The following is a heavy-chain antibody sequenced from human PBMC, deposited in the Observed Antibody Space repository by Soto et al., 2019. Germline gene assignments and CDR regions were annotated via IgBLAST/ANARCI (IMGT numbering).Heavy chain of an antibody. CDR2: ISSSGSTI. CDR1: GFTFSSYE. V-gene: IGHV3-48*03. J-gene: IGHJ4*02. CDR3: ARRPRLRHPTYYYFDY. D-gene: IGHD2-21*01. Sequence: EVQLVESGGGLVQPGGSLRLSCAASGFTFSSYEMTWVRQAPGKGLEWVSYISSSGSTIYYADSVKGRFTISRDNAKNSLYLQMNSLRAEDTAVYYCARRPRLRHPTYYYFDYWGQGTLVTVSS.